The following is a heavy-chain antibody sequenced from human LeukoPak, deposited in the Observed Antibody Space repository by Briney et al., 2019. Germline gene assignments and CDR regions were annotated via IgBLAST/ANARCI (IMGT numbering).Heavy chain of an antibody. CDR1: GGSFSGYY. D-gene: IGHD1-26*01. J-gene: IGHJ5*02. V-gene: IGHV4-34*01. Sequence: PSETLSLTCAVYGGSFSGYYWSWIRQPPGKGLEWIGEINHSGGTNYNPSLKSRVTISVDTSKNQFSLKLSSVTAADTAVYYCARQGLLWELTHLAPFDPWGQGTLVTVSS. CDR2: INHSGGT. CDR3: ARQGLLWELTHLAPFDP.